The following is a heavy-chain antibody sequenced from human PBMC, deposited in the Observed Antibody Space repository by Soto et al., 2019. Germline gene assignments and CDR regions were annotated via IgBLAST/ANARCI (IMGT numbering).Heavy chain of an antibody. CDR1: GFTFSSYW. CDR2: INSAGTNT. Sequence: LRLSCAASGFTFSSYWMYWVRQAPGKGLVWVSRINSAGTNTFYADSVKGRFTISRDNAKNTLYLQMNSLRAEDTAVYYCAAEVVTPGDIAFDIWGQGTMVTVSS. D-gene: IGHD2-15*01. V-gene: IGHV3-74*01. J-gene: IGHJ3*02. CDR3: AAEVVTPGDIAFDI.